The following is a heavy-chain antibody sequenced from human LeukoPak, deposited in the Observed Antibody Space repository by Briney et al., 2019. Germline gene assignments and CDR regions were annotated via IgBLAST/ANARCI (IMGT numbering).Heavy chain of an antibody. CDR3: EKHRDSCGPYACDI. V-gene: IGHV3-23*01. J-gene: IGHJ3*02. CDR2: ISGVGGST. CDR1: GFTFSSYA. D-gene: IGHD5-18*01. Sequence: PGGSLRLSCAASGFTFSSYAMSWVRQAPGKGLEWVSAISGVGGSTYYADSVKGRFTISRDNSKNTLFLQMNSLRGEDTAVYDCEKHRDSCGPYACDIWAQGTVLTVSS.